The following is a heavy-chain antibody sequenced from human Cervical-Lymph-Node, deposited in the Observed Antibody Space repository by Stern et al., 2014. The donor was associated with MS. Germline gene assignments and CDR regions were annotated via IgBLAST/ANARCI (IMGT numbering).Heavy chain of an antibody. V-gene: IGHV4-39*01. Sequence: QLQLQESGPGLVKPSETLSLNCTVSGGSIRSYYWGWIRQPAGKGLEWIGSVHYSGKPAYTPPIRVRATISVNTSKTHFSLGLSSVTAADTAVYYCARRTSPFDYWGQGSLVTVSS. CDR2: VHYSGKP. D-gene: IGHD2-2*01. CDR3: ARRTSPFDY. J-gene: IGHJ4*02. CDR1: GGSIRSYY.